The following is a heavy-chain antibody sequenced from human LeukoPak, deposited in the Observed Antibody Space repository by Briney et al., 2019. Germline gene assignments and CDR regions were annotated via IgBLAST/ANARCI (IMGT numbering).Heavy chain of an antibody. Sequence: ASVKVSCKGSGYTFTDYYLHWVRQAPGQGLAWVGYINPRDGGTSSPPNFRGRVTMTTDASSSTVYMELSRLTSDDTAIYYCAREGNGLLSKDLDYWGQGTLVTVSS. V-gene: IGHV1-2*02. J-gene: IGHJ4*02. CDR2: INPRDGGT. CDR1: GYTFTDYY. CDR3: AREGNGLLSKDLDY. D-gene: IGHD2-15*01.